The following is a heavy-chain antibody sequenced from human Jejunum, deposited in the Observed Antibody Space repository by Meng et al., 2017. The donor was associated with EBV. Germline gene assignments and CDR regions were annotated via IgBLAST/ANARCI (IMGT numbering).Heavy chain of an antibody. Sequence: VRGVESGVELKNLRASVTVACNASGYSFTNSAMNWVRQAPGQGVEWMGWINTNNGNATYAKGFTGRFVFSLDISVSTSYLQISSLMAEDTAVYYCARVCAYSYGRPFDYWGQGTLVTVSS. CDR3: ARVCAYSYGRPFDY. V-gene: IGHV7-4-1*02. CDR1: GYSFTNSA. J-gene: IGHJ4*02. D-gene: IGHD5-18*01. CDR2: INTNNGNA.